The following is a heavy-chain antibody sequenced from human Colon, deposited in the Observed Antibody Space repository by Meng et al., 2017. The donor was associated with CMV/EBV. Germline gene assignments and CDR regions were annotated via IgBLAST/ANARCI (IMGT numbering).Heavy chain of an antibody. CDR2: INIYNGNT. CDR1: GYTFTDNG. CDR3: ARDRSYDLLTGNYDY. V-gene: IGHV1-18*01. J-gene: IGHJ4*02. D-gene: IGHD3-9*01. Sequence: ASVKVSCKASGYTFTDNGIGWVRQAPGQGLEWMGWINIYNGNTKYQGRLQDRVTMTRDTSTSTAYLELRSLRFDDTAVYFCARDRSYDLLTGNYDYWGQGTLVTVSS.